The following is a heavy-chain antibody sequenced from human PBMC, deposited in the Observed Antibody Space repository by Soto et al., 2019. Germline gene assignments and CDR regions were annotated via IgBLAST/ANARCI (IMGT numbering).Heavy chain of an antibody. CDR1: GFTFSSYA. J-gene: IGHJ5*02. CDR2: ISGSGGST. V-gene: IGHV3-23*01. D-gene: IGHD2-15*01. Sequence: GSLRLSCAASGFTFSSYAMSWVRPAPGEGLEWVSAISGSGGSTYYADSVKGRFTISRDNSKNTLYLQMNSLRAEDTAVYYCAKDLSWSEDSLPWFDPWGQGTLVTVSS. CDR3: AKDLSWSEDSLPWFDP.